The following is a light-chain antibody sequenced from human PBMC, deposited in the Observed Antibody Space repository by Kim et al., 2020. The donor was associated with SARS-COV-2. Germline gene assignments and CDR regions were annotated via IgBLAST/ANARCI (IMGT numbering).Light chain of an antibody. CDR1: SGHSTYA. CDR2: LDSDGSH. J-gene: IGLJ2*01. V-gene: IGLV4-69*01. CDR3: QTWATGVV. Sequence: GASVKLTCTLSSGHSTYAIASHQQQPEKGHGYLMKLDSDGSHNKGDGIPYRFSGSSSGAEYYLTIASLQSEDEADYYRQTWATGVVFGGGTQLTVL.